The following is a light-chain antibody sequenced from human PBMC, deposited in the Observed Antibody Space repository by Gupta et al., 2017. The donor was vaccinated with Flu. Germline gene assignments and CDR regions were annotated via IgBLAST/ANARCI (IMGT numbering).Light chain of an antibody. Sequence: QSALPQHRPASGSLGQSVTIPCTGTSSDVGAYNSVSWFQHHPGKAPKVLIYDVIKRPSGVPDRFSASKSGNSASLTISGLQAEDEADYYCCSFVGRYNYVFGTGTRVTAL. J-gene: IGLJ1*01. CDR3: CSFVGRYNYV. V-gene: IGLV2-11*01. CDR1: SSDVGAYNS. CDR2: DVI.